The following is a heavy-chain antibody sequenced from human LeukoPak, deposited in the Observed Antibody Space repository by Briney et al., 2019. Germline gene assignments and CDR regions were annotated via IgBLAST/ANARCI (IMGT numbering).Heavy chain of an antibody. Sequence: GGSLRLSCAASGFTFSDYGMHWVRQAAGKGLEWVAVIRYDGSNKYYADSVKGRFTISRDNSRNTLYLQLNSLRAEDTAVYYCVRELPPVVQYYFDYWGPGTLVTVSS. J-gene: IGHJ4*02. CDR1: GFTFSDYG. CDR2: IRYDGSNK. D-gene: IGHD3-22*01. CDR3: VRELPPVVQYYFDY. V-gene: IGHV3-33*01.